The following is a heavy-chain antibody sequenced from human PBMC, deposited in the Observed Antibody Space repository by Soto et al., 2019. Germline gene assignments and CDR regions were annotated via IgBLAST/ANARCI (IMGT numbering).Heavy chain of an antibody. V-gene: IGHV4-4*07. J-gene: IGHJ4*02. CDR1: GDPITSYS. CDR2: LFPGVTT. CDR3: ARTLSGFTYGSRQFYFDY. D-gene: IGHD3-10*01. Sequence: SETLSLTCTVSGDPITSYSWSWIRQPAGKGLEWIGHLFPGVTTSLNTSLESRVSMSIDTSKTQFSLTLTSVTAADTAMYYCARTLSGFTYGSRQFYFDYWGQGSLVTVSS.